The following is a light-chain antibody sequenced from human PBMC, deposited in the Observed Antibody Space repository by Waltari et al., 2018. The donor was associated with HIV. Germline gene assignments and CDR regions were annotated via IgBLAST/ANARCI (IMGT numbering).Light chain of an antibody. CDR2: EVS. CDR1: SRDVGGYEL. Sequence: QSALTQPASVSGSPGQSITISCTGTSRDVGGYELVPWYQKHPDKAPKLMIYEVSKRPSGVSNRFSGSKSGNTASLTISGLQAEDEAGYYCCSYAGSSTHVFGGGTKVTVL. V-gene: IGLV2-23*02. J-gene: IGLJ1*01. CDR3: CSYAGSSTHV.